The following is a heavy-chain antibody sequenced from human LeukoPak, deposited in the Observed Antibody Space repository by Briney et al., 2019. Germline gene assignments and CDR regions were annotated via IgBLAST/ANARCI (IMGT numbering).Heavy chain of an antibody. J-gene: IGHJ4*02. CDR1: GYTFTGYY. CDR3: ARATNTAMGQYYFDY. CDR2: INPNSGGT. Sequence: ASVKVSCKASGYTFTGYYMHWVRQAPRQGREGMGGINPNSGGTNYTQKFQGRVTMTRATSISTAYMELSRLTSDDTAVYYCARATNTAMGQYYFDYWGPGTLVTVSS. V-gene: IGHV1-2*02. D-gene: IGHD5-18*01.